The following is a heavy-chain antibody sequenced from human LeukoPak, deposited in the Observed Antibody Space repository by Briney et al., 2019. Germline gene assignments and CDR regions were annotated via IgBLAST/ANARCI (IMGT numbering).Heavy chain of an antibody. J-gene: IGHJ6*03. V-gene: IGHV3-23*01. CDR2: ISGSGGGT. Sequence: GGSLRLSCAASGFAFTNYVMNWVRQAPGKGLEWVSGISGSGGGTYYAASVRGRFTISRDRSKNTVFLQMSSLRAEDTAAYYCAKGPNSDFWSGYSHYMDVWGKGTTAIVSS. D-gene: IGHD3-3*01. CDR1: GFAFTNYV. CDR3: AKGPNSDFWSGYSHYMDV.